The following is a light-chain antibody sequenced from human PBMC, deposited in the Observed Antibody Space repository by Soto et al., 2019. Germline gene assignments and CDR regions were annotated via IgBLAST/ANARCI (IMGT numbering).Light chain of an antibody. Sequence: EIVLTQSPGTLYLSSGERATLSCRASQRVRSNYLAWYQQKPGHAPRLLIYGASSRDRCIPDWFGGSGSGTDFTLTSIILEHEDFAEYYCQQDASSPLTFVGGTKIEIK. V-gene: IGKV3-20*01. CDR3: QQDASSPLT. J-gene: IGKJ4*01. CDR1: QRVRSNY. CDR2: GAS.